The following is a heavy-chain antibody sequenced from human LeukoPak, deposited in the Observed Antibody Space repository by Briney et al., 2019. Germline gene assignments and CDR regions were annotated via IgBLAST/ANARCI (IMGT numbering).Heavy chain of an antibody. CDR2: TYSGGST. V-gene: IGHV3-66*02. CDR1: GITVSSNY. D-gene: IGHD3-3*01. Sequence: GGSLRLSCAASGITVSSNYMSWVRQAPGKGLEWVSVTYSGGSTYYADSVKGRLTISRDNSENTLHLLMNSLRPEDTAVYYCARAGPLWSAYYPEYWGQGTLVTVSS. CDR3: ARAGPLWSAYYPEY. J-gene: IGHJ4*02.